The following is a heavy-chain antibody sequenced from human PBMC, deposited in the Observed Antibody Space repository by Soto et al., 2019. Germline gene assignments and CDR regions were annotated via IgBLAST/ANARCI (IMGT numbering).Heavy chain of an antibody. D-gene: IGHD5-12*01. J-gene: IGHJ6*02. CDR1: GFTFSDYY. CDR2: ISSSGSTI. CDR3: ARDGEMATIYYYYGMDV. V-gene: IGHV3-11*01. Sequence: QVQLVESGGGLVKPGGSLRLSCAASGFTFSDYYMSWIRQAPGKGLEWVSYISSSGSTIYYADSVKGRFTISRDNAKNXXYLQMNSLRAEDTAVYYCARDGEMATIYYYYGMDVWGQGTTVTVSS.